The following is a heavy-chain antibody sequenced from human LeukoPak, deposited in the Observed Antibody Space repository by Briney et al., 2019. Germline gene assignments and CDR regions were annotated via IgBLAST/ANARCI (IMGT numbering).Heavy chain of an antibody. Sequence: GESLKISCKGSGYSFTSYWIGWVRPMPGKGLEWMGIIYPGDSDTRYSPSFQGQVTISADKSISTAYLQWSSLKASDTGMYYCARHRYSHGEGYYFDYWGQGTLVTVSS. D-gene: IGHD5-18*01. J-gene: IGHJ4*02. CDR2: IYPGDSDT. CDR1: GYSFTSYW. V-gene: IGHV5-51*01. CDR3: ARHRYSHGEGYYFDY.